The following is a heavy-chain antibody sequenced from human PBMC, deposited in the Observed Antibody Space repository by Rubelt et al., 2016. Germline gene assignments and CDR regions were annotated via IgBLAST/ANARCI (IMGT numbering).Heavy chain of an antibody. Sequence: QVQLQQWGAGLLKPSETLSLTCAVYGGSFSGYYWSCIRQPPGKGLEWIGEINHSGSTNYNPSLKSRVTISVDTSKNQVSRKLWSATADETAGHDCARSVERRKRRGGGDVDLWGRGTLVTVSS. CDR3: ARSVERRKRRGGGDVDL. CDR1: GGSFSGYY. CDR2: INHSGST. J-gene: IGHJ2*01. D-gene: IGHD3-10*01. V-gene: IGHV4-34*01.